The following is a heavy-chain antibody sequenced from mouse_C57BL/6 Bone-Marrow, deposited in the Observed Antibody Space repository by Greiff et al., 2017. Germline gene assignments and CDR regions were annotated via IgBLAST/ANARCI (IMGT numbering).Heavy chain of an antibody. V-gene: IGHV1-55*01. CDR2: IYPGSGST. Sequence: QVQLQQSGAELVKPGASVKMSCKASGYTFTSYWITWVKQRPGQGLEWIGDIYPGSGSTNYNEKFKSKATLTVDTSSSTAYMQLSSLTSEDSAVYYCAAIYYGNDYARDYWGQGTSVTVSS. CDR3: AAIYYGNDYARDY. D-gene: IGHD2-1*01. J-gene: IGHJ4*01. CDR1: GYTFTSYW.